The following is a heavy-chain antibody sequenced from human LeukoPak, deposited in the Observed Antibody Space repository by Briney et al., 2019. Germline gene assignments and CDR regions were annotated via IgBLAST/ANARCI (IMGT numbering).Heavy chain of an antibody. D-gene: IGHD6-13*01. J-gene: IGHJ5*02. CDR2: IYPGDSDT. V-gene: IGHV5-51*01. Sequence: YWSWIRQPPGKGLEWMGIIYPGDSDTRYSPSFQGQVTISADKSISTANLQWSSLKASDTAMYYCARLIAAAGTVMDWFDPWGQGTQVIVSS. CDR1: YW. CDR3: ARLIAAAGTVMDWFDP.